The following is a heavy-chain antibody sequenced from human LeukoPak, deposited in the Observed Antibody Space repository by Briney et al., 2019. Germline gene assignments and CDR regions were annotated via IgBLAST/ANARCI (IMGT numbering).Heavy chain of an antibody. CDR3: ARLWYDFDY. Sequence: TPSETLSLTCTVSGGSISSSSYYWGWIRQPPGKGLEWIGSIYYSGSTYYNPSLKSRVTISVDTSKNQFSLKLSSVTAADTAVYYCARLWYDFDYWGQGTLVTVSS. D-gene: IGHD6-13*01. CDR1: GGSISSSSYY. CDR2: IYYSGST. V-gene: IGHV4-39*01. J-gene: IGHJ4*02.